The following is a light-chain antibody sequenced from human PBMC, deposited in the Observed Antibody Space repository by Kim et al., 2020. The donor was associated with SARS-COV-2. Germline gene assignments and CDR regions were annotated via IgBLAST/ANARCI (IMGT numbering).Light chain of an antibody. V-gene: IGKV4-1*01. Sequence: DIVMTQSPDSLAVSLGERATINCKSSQSVLYSSNNKNYLAWYQQKPGQPPKLLIYWASTRESGVPDRFSGSGSGTYFTLTISSLQAEDVAVYYCQQYYSTPLTFGQGTKLEI. CDR2: WAS. CDR1: QSVLYSSNNKNY. J-gene: IGKJ2*01. CDR3: QQYYSTPLT.